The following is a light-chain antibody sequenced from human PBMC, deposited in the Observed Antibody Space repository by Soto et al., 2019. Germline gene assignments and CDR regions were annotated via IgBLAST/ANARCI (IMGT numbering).Light chain of an antibody. V-gene: IGKV3-20*01. CDR3: XXYGSSPYT. CDR2: GAS. J-gene: IGKJ2*01. CDR1: QSVRNSY. Sequence: EILLTQSPGTLSLSPGERATLSCRASQSVRNSYLAWYQQKPGQAPRLLIYGASGRATGIPDRFSGSGSGXXXXXXXXXLXPEXFXXYYCXXYGSSPYTFGQGTKLEI.